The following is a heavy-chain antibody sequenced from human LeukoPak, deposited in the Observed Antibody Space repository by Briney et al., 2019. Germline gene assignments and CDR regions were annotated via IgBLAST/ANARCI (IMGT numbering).Heavy chain of an antibody. CDR3: VIGQMSGGYDPLYMDV. Sequence: PSETLSLACSVSGGSISGYYWNWIRQPAGKGLEWIGRIYASGSTNYNPSLKSRVTMSVDTSKKQFSLKLSSVTAADTAVYFCVIGQMSGGYDPLYMDVWGKGTTVTVSS. CDR2: IYASGST. D-gene: IGHD5-12*01. CDR1: GGSISGYY. V-gene: IGHV4-4*07. J-gene: IGHJ6*04.